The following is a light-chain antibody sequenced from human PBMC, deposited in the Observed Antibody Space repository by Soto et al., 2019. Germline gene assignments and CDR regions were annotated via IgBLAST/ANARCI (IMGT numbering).Light chain of an antibody. V-gene: IGKV1-9*01. CDR2: AAS. CDR1: QGISSY. Sequence: FLSPSVWDGDTIPFPVSQGISSYLAWYQQKPGKAPKLLIYAASTLQSGVPSRFSGSGSGTEFTLTISILYPEDCATYYCNQLTTYPPITVAQGTRLEIK. CDR3: NQLTTYPPIT. J-gene: IGKJ5*01.